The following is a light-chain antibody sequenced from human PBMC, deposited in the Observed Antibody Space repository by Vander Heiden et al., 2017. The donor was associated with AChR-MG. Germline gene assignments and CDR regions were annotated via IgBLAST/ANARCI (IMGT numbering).Light chain of an antibody. Sequence: SYELTQSPSVSVALGQTARITCGGNSIGTKSVHWYHQRPGQAPVLVIYKDTNRPSGIPERFSGSNSGDTATLTISRAEAGDEGDFYCQAWDSSTVIFGGGTRLTVL. CDR1: SIGTKS. J-gene: IGLJ2*01. CDR3: QAWDSSTVI. CDR2: KDT. V-gene: IGLV3-9*01.